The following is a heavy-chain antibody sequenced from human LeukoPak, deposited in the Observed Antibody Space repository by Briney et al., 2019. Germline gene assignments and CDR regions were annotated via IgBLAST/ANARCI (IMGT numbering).Heavy chain of an antibody. V-gene: IGHV3-53*01. Sequence: QSGGSLRLSCAASGFSISSNYMNWVRQAPGKGLEWVSIIYSGGTTYYADSVKGRFTISRDNSKNTLYLQMNSLRAEDTAVYYCARVLWNGDYPRFDYWGQGTLVTVSS. J-gene: IGHJ4*02. D-gene: IGHD4-17*01. CDR1: GFSISSNY. CDR2: IYSGGTT. CDR3: ARVLWNGDYPRFDY.